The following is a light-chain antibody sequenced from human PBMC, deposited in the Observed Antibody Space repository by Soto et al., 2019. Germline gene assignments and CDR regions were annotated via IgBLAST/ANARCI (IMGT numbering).Light chain of an antibody. CDR1: QSVSSN. J-gene: IGKJ4*01. Sequence: EIVMTQSPATLSVSPGERATLSCRASQSVSSNLAWYQQKPGQAPRLLIYGASTRATGIPARFSGSGSGTEFTLTISSLQSEDFAVYYCQQYNNLPPRTFGGGTKVEIK. CDR2: GAS. V-gene: IGKV3-15*01. CDR3: QQYNNLPPRT.